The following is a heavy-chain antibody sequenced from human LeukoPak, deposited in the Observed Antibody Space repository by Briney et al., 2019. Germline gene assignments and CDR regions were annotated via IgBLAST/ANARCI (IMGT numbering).Heavy chain of an antibody. J-gene: IGHJ5*02. CDR3: ARDLGPCSGGSCYSSWFDP. Sequence: SSETLSLTCAVYGGSFSGYYWSWIRQPPGKGLEWIGEINHSGSTNYNPSLKSRVTISVDTSKNQFSLKLSSVTAADTAVYYCARDLGPCSGGSCYSSWFDPWGQGTLVTVSS. CDR1: GGSFSGYY. CDR2: INHSGST. V-gene: IGHV4-34*01. D-gene: IGHD2-15*01.